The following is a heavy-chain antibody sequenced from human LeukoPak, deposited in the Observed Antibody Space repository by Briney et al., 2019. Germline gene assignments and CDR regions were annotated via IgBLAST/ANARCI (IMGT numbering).Heavy chain of an antibody. CDR2: IYPGDSDT. CDR1: GYRFTSYW. J-gene: IGHJ4*02. D-gene: IGHD5-18*01. Sequence: GESLKISCQGSGYRFTSYWIGWVRPLPGKGLEWMGIIYPGDSDTRYSPSFQGQVTISADKSISTAYLQWSSLKASDTAMYYCARRDYSYGYEYYFDYWGQGTLVTVSS. V-gene: IGHV5-51*01. CDR3: ARRDYSYGYEYYFDY.